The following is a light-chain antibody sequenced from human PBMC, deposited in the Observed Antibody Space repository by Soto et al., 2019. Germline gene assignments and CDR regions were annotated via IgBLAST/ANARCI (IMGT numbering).Light chain of an antibody. CDR2: DTS. CDR1: QSVGRY. V-gene: IGKV3-11*01. Sequence: TQSPATLSVSAGDRVTLSCRASQSVGRYLAWYQQRTGQAPRLLISDTSNRATGIPDRLSGSGSGTDFNLTISSLEPEDFAVYYCQKRSKWPLTCGGGTKVDIK. J-gene: IGKJ4*01. CDR3: QKRSKWPLT.